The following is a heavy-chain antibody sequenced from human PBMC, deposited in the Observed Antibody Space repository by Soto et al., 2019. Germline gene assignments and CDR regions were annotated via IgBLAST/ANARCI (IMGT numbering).Heavy chain of an antibody. J-gene: IGHJ4*02. Sequence: QVQLVQSGAEVKKPGASVKVSCKASGYTFTSYYMHWVRQAPGQGLEWMGIINPSGGSTSYAQKFPGRATMTRDTSTSTVYMELSSLRSEDTAVYYCARDGGDIVLVPAAMGDYWGQGTLVTVSS. CDR3: ARDGGDIVLVPAAMGDY. CDR2: INPSGGST. CDR1: GYTFTSYY. D-gene: IGHD2-2*01. V-gene: IGHV1-46*01.